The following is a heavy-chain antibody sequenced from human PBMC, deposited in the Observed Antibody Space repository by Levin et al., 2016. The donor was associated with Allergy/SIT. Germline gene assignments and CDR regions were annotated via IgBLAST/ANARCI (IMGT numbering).Heavy chain of an antibody. Sequence: GESLKISCAASGFTFSNYWMNWVRQAPGKGLEWVSAIGVSGTHTYYADSVKGRFTISRDNSKNTVYLQGSSLTTDDTAVYYCAKTPSCIVSPCSFRHFDSWGLGTLVTVS. CDR2: IGVSGTHT. D-gene: IGHD2-15*01. CDR3: AKTPSCIVSPCSFRHFDS. V-gene: IGHV3-23*01. CDR1: GFTFSNYW. J-gene: IGHJ4*02.